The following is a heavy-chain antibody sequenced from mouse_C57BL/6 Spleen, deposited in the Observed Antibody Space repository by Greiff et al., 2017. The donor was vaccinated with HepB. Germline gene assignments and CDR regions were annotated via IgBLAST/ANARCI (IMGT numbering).Heavy chain of an antibody. CDR3: ARGGGYYVTFFAY. Sequence: EVQLQQSGPELVKPGASVKISCKASGYTFTDYYMNWVKQSHGKSLEWIGDINPNNGGTSYNQKFKGKATLTVDKSSSTAYMELRSLTSEDSAVYYCARGGGYYVTFFAYWGQGTLVTVSA. D-gene: IGHD2-3*01. CDR2: INPNNGGT. V-gene: IGHV1-26*01. CDR1: GYTFTDYY. J-gene: IGHJ3*01.